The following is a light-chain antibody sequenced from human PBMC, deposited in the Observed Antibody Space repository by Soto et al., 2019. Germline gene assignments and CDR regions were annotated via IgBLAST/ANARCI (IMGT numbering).Light chain of an antibody. V-gene: IGLV1-51*02. J-gene: IGLJ1*01. Sequence: MLTEPPSVSAAPCQRFTMSCSGSSSNIGEYYVSWHQQLPGTAPKLLIYENDKRPSGIPDRFSGSKSGTSATLDITGLQTGDEADYYCGTWDSSLTTFVFGTGTKVTVL. CDR2: END. CDR3: GTWDSSLTTFV. CDR1: SSNIGEYY.